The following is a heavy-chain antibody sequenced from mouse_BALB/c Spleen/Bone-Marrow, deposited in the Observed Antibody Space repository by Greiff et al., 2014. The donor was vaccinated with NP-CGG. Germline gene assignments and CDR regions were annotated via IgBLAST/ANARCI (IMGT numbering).Heavy chain of an antibody. V-gene: IGHV5-17*02. D-gene: IGHD1-1*01. J-gene: IGHJ4*01. CDR3: AAITTVVARYAMDY. Sequence: VHVKQSGGGLVQPGGSRKLSCAASGFTFSSFGMHWVRQAPEKGLEWVAYISSGSSTIYYADTVKGRFTISRDNPKNTLFLQITSLRSEDTAMYYCAAITTVVARYAMDYWGQGTSVTVSS. CDR2: ISSGSSTI. CDR1: GFTFSSFG.